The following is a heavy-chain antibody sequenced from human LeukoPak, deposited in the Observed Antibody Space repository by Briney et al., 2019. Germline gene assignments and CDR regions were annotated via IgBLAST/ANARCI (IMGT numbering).Heavy chain of an antibody. V-gene: IGHV3-48*01. CDR1: GFAFSSHT. Sequence: GGSLRLSCAASGFAFSSHTINWARQAPGKGLEWVSSISSGSTIIYYADSVKGRFTISRDNGRNSLYLQMNSLRADDTAVYYCARKPITGTTLGPFDMWGQGTMVTVSS. CDR3: ARKPITGTTLGPFDM. J-gene: IGHJ3*02. D-gene: IGHD1-7*01. CDR2: ISSGSTII.